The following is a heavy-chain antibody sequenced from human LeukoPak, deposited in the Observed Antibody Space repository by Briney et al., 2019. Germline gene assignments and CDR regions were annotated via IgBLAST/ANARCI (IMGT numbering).Heavy chain of an antibody. D-gene: IGHD2-2*01. CDR2: ISGSGGST. V-gene: IGHV3-23*01. CDR3: AKGERCDGTSCYGVDDYYYYYMDV. Sequence: GGSLRLSCAASGFTFSSYAVSWVRQAPGKGLEWVSAISGSGGSTYYADSVKGRFTISRDNSKNTLYLQMNSLRAEDTAVYYCAKGERCDGTSCYGVDDYYYYYMDVWGKGTTVTVSS. CDR1: GFTFSSYA. J-gene: IGHJ6*03.